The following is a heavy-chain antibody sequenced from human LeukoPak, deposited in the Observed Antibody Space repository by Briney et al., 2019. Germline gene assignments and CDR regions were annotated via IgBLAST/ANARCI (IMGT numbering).Heavy chain of an antibody. D-gene: IGHD3-3*01. V-gene: IGHV4-39*01. CDR3: ARPAGDFWSGYYPYYFDY. Sequence: PSETLSLTCTVSGGSISGSSYYWGWIRQPPGKGLEWIGSIYYSGSTYYNPSLKSRVTISVDTSKNQFSLKLSSVTAADTAVYYCARPAGDFWSGYYPYYFDYWGQGTLVTVSS. J-gene: IGHJ4*02. CDR1: GGSISGSSYY. CDR2: IYYSGST.